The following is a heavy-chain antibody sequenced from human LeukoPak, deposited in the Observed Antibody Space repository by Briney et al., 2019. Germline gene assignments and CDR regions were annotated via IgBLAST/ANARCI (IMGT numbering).Heavy chain of an antibody. CDR3: ARHMSVSYDAFDL. V-gene: IGHV4-59*08. CDR1: GYSISGGYY. Sequence: KPSETLSLTCTVSGYSISGGYYWSWIRQPPGKGLEWIAYVYYTGRTLYNPSLESRVTISVDTSKTQISLKLTSVTAADTAVYYCARHMSVSYDAFDLWGRGTPVTVSS. J-gene: IGHJ3*01. D-gene: IGHD3-10*01. CDR2: VYYTGRT.